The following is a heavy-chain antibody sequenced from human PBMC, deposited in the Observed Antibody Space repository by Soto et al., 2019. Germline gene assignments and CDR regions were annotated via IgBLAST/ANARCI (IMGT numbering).Heavy chain of an antibody. Sequence: QVQLVQSGAEVKEPGASVKVSCKASGYNFASNHMHWVRQIPGQGLEWMGIIHPTDGSTSYAQRFRGRITLTRDAPTNTDYMELRGLPSEDTAVYYCVRDRFGSWTFDYWGQGPLLTVSS. CDR2: IHPTDGST. J-gene: IGHJ4*02. CDR3: VRDRFGSWTFDY. D-gene: IGHD6-13*01. V-gene: IGHV1-46*01. CDR1: GYNFASNH.